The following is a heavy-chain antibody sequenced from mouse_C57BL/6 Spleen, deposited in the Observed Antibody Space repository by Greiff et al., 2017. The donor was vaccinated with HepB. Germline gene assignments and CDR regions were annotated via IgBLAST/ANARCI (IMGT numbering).Heavy chain of an antibody. CDR3: ARLLYAMDY. CDR1: GFTFSDYG. V-gene: IGHV5-17*01. CDR2: ISSGSSTI. J-gene: IGHJ4*01. Sequence: EVKLVESGGGLVKPGGSLKLSCAVSGFTFSDYGMHWVRQAPEKGLEWVAYISSGSSTIYYADTVKGRFTISRDNAKNTLFLQMTSLRSEDTAMYYCARLLYAMDYWGQGTSVTVSS.